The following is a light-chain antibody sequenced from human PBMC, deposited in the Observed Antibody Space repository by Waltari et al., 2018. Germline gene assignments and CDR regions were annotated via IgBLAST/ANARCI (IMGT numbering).Light chain of an antibody. CDR1: QNIRGAY. J-gene: IGKJ1*01. V-gene: IGKV3-20*01. Sequence: EVVLTQSPGTLSFSPGERATLSCRASQNIRGAYLAWYQQRPGQAPRLLIYDSFIRATGIPDRFSGSGSRADFTLTSSILAPEDSAVYFCHQYDTSPQTFGQGTKVSIK. CDR3: HQYDTSPQT. CDR2: DSF.